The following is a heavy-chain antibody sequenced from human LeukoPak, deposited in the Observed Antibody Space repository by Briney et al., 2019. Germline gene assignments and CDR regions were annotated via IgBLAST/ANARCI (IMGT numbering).Heavy chain of an antibody. Sequence: ASVKVSCKASGYTFTSYYIHWVRHAPGQGLEWMGWINPNNGGTNYAQKFQGRVTMTRDTSISTAYMELSRLRSDDTAVYYCAREVDYYDTSDYFPLGYWGQGTLVTVSS. CDR1: GYTFTSYY. V-gene: IGHV1-2*02. CDR3: AREVDYYDTSDYFPLGY. J-gene: IGHJ4*02. D-gene: IGHD3-22*01. CDR2: INPNNGGT.